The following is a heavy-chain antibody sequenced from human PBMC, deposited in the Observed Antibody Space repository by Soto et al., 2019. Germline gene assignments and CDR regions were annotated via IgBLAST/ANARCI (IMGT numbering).Heavy chain of an antibody. V-gene: IGHV1-69*13. CDR3: ARGGSGYVWFNEF. CDR1: GGLFSSYA. CDR2: IIPVFDTV. D-gene: IGHD3-22*01. Sequence: SVKVSCKDTGGLFSSYAVSWVRQAPGQGLEWMGGIIPVFDTVYYAQKFQGRVTITADESTNTAYMELSSLRSEDTAMYYCARGGSGYVWFNEFWGQGTLVPVSS. J-gene: IGHJ4*02.